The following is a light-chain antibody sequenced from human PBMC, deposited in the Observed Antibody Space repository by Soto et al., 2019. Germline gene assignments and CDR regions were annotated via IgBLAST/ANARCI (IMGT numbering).Light chain of an antibody. Sequence: QSVLTQPASVSRSPGQSITITCTGTSSDVGGYNYVSWYQQHPSKAPKLVIFEVSIRPSGVSFRFSGSKSGNTASLTISGLQTEDEADYFCSSYTSRPTLFVFGSGTKVTVL. CDR1: SSDVGGYNY. CDR2: EVS. CDR3: SSYTSRPTLFV. J-gene: IGLJ1*01. V-gene: IGLV2-14*01.